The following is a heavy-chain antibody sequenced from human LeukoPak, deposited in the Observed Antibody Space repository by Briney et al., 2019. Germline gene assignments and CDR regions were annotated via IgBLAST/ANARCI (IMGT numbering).Heavy chain of an antibody. CDR2: INHSGST. V-gene: IGHV4-34*01. D-gene: IGHD3-22*01. J-gene: IGHJ1*01. CDR1: VESFSGYY. CDR3: ARRDSSGYYYLGYFQH. Sequence: SETLSLTCAVYVESFSGYYWSWIRQPPGKGLEWIGEINHSGSTNYNPSLKSRVTMSVDTSKNQLSLKLSSVTAADTAVYYCARRDSSGYYYLGYFQHWGQGTLVTVSS.